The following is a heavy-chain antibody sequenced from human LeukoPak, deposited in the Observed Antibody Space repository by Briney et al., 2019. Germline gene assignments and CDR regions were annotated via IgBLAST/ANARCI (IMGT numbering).Heavy chain of an antibody. CDR3: ASVGEDFWSGYAGD. CDR2: IIPIFGTA. V-gene: IGHV1-69*05. D-gene: IGHD3-3*01. CDR1: GGTFSSYA. Sequence: GASLKVSCKASGGTFSSYAISCVRQAPGQGLEWMGGIIPIFGTANYAQKFQGRVTITTDESTSTAYMELSSLRSEDTAVYYCASVGEDFWSGYAGDWGQGTLVTVSS. J-gene: IGHJ4*02.